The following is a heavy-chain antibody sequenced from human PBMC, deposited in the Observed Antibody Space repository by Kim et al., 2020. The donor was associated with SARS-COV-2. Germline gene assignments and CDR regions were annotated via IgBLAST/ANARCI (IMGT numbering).Heavy chain of an antibody. D-gene: IGHD1-7*01. CDR1: GFTFDEYA. CDR3: AKEGELRGYDAFDI. J-gene: IGHJ3*02. V-gene: IGHV3-9*01. CDR2: ITWNSGSI. Sequence: GGSLRLSCAASGFTFDEYAMHWVRQVPGKGLEWVSGITWNSGSIGYADSVKGRFTISRDNAKNSLSLQMNSLGAEDTALYYCAKEGELRGYDAFDIWGQGTMFTVSS.